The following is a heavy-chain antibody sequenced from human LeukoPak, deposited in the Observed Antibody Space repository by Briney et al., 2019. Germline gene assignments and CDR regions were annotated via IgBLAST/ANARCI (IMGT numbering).Heavy chain of an antibody. CDR1: GFTFSSYG. Sequence: GGPLRLSCAASGFTFSSYGMHWVRQAPGKGLEWVAVIWYDGSDKYYTDSVKGRFTISRDNSKNTLYLQMNSLRAEDTAVYYCAREYYYDSSLAFDIWGQGTMVTVSS. CDR2: IWYDGSDK. J-gene: IGHJ3*02. V-gene: IGHV3-33*01. D-gene: IGHD3-22*01. CDR3: AREYYYDSSLAFDI.